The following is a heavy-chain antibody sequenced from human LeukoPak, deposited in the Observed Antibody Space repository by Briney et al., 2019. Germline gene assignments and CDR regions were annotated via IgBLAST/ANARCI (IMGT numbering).Heavy chain of an antibody. CDR1: GYIFTSSG. V-gene: IGHV7-4-1*02. CDR3: ATDLKKGDSGCFDY. J-gene: IGHJ4*02. CDR2: INTNTGNP. Sequence: ASVKVSCKTSGYIFTSSGVSWVRLAPGQGLEWMGWINTNTGNPTYAQGFTGRFVFSLDTSVSTAYLHISSLEAEDTAIYYCATDLKKGDSGCFDYWGQGTLVTVSS. D-gene: IGHD6-19*01.